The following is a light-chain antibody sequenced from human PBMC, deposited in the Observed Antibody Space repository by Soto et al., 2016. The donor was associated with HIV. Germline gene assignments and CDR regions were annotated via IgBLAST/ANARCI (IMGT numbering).Light chain of an antibody. V-gene: IGKV1-9*01. CDR3: QKXNSAPLT. J-gene: IGKJ4*01. CDR1: QGISSD. Sequence: DIQLTQSPSFLSASVGDRVTITCRASQGISSDLAWYQQKPGKAPELLIYAASTLQSGVPSRFSGSGSGTDFTLTITSLQPEDVATYYCQKXNSAPLTFGGGTKVEIK. CDR2: AAS.